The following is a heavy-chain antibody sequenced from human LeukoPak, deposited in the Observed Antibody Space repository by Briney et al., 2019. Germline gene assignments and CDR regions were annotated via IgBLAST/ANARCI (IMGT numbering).Heavy chain of an antibody. CDR2: VNWNGGMT. J-gene: IGHJ4*02. CDR3: ARVKGGIAAAGNYFDY. D-gene: IGHD6-13*01. CDR1: GFTFDDYG. V-gene: IGHV3-20*04. Sequence: GGSLRLSCAASGFTFDDYGMSWVHQGPGKGLEWVSGVNWNGGMTAYADSVKGRITISRDNSKSTLYLQMNSLRTEDTAIYYCARVKGGIAAAGNYFDYWGQGTRVTVSS.